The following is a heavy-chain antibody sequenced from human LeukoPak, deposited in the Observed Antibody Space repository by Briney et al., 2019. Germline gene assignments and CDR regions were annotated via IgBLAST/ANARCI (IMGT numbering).Heavy chain of an antibody. V-gene: IGHV4-59*08. D-gene: IGHD5-18*01. CDR1: GGSISSYY. J-gene: IGHJ4*02. CDR3: ARFYSGYSYGYQVSSGFDY. Sequence: SETLSLTCTVSGGSISSYYWSWIRQPPGKGLEWIGYIYYSGSTNYNPSLKSRVTISVDTSKNQFSPKLSSVTAADTAVYYCARFYSGYSYGYQVSSGFDYWGQGTLVTVSP. CDR2: IYYSGST.